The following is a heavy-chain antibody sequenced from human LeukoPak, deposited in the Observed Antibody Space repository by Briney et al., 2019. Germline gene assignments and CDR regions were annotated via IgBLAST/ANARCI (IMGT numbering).Heavy chain of an antibody. D-gene: IGHD2/OR15-2a*01. CDR2: FDPEDVET. J-gene: IGHJ4*02. CDR1: GNTFTDLS. V-gene: IGHV1-24*01. CDR3: ATDFYRGRQFDY. Sequence: ASVKVSFKVSGNTFTDLSMNWVRQAPGKGLEWMGGFDPEDVETIYAQKFQGRVTMTEDTSTATAYMDLSSLRPDDTAVYYCATDFYRGRQFDYWGQGTLVTVSS.